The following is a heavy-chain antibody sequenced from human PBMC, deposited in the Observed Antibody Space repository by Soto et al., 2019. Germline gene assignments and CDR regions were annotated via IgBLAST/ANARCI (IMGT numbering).Heavy chain of an antibody. J-gene: IGHJ3*02. CDR1: GGTFSSYA. V-gene: IGHV1-69*12. CDR2: IIPIFGTA. D-gene: IGHD6-13*01. CDR3: ASSVWAAAGTGAFDI. Sequence: QVQLVQSGAEVKKPGSSVKVSCKASGGTFSSYAISWVRQAPGQGLEWMGGIIPIFGTANYAQKFQCRVTITVDESTSTAYMELSSLRSEDTAVYYCASSVWAAAGTGAFDIWGQGTMVTVSS.